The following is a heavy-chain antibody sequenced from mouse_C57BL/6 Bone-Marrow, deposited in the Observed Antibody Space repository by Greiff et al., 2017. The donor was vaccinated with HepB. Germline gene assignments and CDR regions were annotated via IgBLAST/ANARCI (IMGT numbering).Heavy chain of an antibody. CDR1: GYTFTSYW. V-gene: IGHV1-53*01. CDR3: ARLGPYDFFDY. CDR2: INPSNGGT. Sequence: LQPGTELVKPGASVKLSCKASGYTFTSYWMHWVKQRPGQGLEWIGNINPSNGGTNYNEKFKSKATLTVDKSSSTAYMQLSSLTSEDSAVYYCARLGPYDFFDYWGQGTTLTVSS. J-gene: IGHJ2*01. D-gene: IGHD2-4*01.